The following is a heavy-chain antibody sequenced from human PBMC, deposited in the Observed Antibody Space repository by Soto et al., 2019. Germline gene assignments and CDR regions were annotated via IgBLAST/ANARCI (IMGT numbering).Heavy chain of an antibody. J-gene: IGHJ4*02. V-gene: IGHV2-5*02. D-gene: IGHD5-12*01. CDR1: GFSLSSTRMA. CDR3: AHIVVADLGYYFDY. Sequence: QITLKESGPTLVKPTQTLTLTCTFSGFSLSSTRMAVGWIRQPPGKALEWLALIYWDDDKRYSPFLNSRLTTTKDTTKNQVAPTMSSMDPVDTARYYCAHIVVADLGYYFDYCGQGTLVTVSS. CDR2: IYWDDDK.